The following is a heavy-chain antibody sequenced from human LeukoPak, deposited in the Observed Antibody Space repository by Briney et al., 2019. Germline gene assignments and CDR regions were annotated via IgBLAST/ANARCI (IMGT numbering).Heavy chain of an antibody. CDR1: GFTFSSYA. CDR3: ARAVDIVVVPAAISFDY. V-gene: IGHV3-48*01. CDR2: ISSSSSTI. J-gene: IGHJ4*02. D-gene: IGHD2-2*02. Sequence: GGSLRLSCAASGFTFSSYAMSWVRQAPGKGLEWVSYISSSSSTIYYADSVKGRFTISRDNAKNSLYLQMNSLRAEDTAVYYCARAVDIVVVPAAISFDYWGQGTLVTVSS.